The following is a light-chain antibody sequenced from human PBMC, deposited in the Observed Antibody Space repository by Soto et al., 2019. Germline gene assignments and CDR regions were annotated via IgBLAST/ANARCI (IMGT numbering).Light chain of an antibody. J-gene: IGKJ2*01. CDR1: QSVSTSY. Sequence: EIVLTQSPGTLSFSPGESATLSCRASQSVSTSYLAWYQQKPGQATRLLIYGASSRATGIPDRFSAGGSGTDFTLTISRLEPEDFAVYYCQQYGSSPVTFGQGTKVEIK. V-gene: IGKV3-20*01. CDR2: GAS. CDR3: QQYGSSPVT.